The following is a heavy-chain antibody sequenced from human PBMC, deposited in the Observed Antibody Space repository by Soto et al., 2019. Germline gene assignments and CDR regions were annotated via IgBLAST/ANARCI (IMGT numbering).Heavy chain of an antibody. CDR2: SSGYNGNT. J-gene: IGHJ6*02. CDR1: GYTLSGYS. D-gene: IGHD3-16*01. Sequence: QVVLEQSGGEVKKPGASVKVSCKASGYTLSGYSITWVRQAPGQGMEWMGRSSGYNGNTNYARTLRGRLTLTTDTSTSTAYMELRSLTADDTAVYYCARAVLCGGAPACPDMDVWGQGTTGTVYS. V-gene: IGHV1-18*04. CDR3: ARAVLCGGAPACPDMDV.